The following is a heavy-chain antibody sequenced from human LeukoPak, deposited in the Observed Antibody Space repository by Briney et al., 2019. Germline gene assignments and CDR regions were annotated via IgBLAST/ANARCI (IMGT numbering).Heavy chain of an antibody. J-gene: IGHJ4*02. CDR1: GGSISSYY. Sequence: SETLSLTCTVSGGSISSYYWSWIRQPPGKGLEWIGYIYYSGSTNYNPSLKGRVTISVDTSKNQFSLKLSSVTAADTAVYYCARAYCGGGCSFDYWGQGTLVTVSS. CDR2: IYYSGST. CDR3: ARAYCGGGCSFDY. V-gene: IGHV4-59*08. D-gene: IGHD2-21*02.